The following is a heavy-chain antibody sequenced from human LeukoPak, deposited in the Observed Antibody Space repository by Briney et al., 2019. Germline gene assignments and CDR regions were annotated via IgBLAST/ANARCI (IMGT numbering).Heavy chain of an antibody. CDR1: GGSFSGYY. CDR3: ARVPTVTFFDY. Sequence: SETLSLTCAVYGGSFSGYYWSWIRQPPGKGLEWIGTIYYSGSTYYNPSLKSRVTISVDTSKNQFSLKLSSVTAADTAVYYCARVPTVTFFDYWGQGTLVTVSS. V-gene: IGHV4-34*01. J-gene: IGHJ4*02. D-gene: IGHD4-17*01. CDR2: IYYSGST.